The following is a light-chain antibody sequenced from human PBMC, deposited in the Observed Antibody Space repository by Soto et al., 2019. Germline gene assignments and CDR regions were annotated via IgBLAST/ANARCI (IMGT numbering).Light chain of an antibody. Sequence: QSVLTQPASVSGSPGQSITISCTGTGSDIGRYDYVSWYQQFPGKAPKLMIYRVINRPSGVSDRFSGSKSGNSASLSISGLQPEDEASYFCGSYTSATTWVFGGGTKLTVL. CDR1: GSDIGRYDY. V-gene: IGLV2-14*03. CDR2: RVI. J-gene: IGLJ3*02. CDR3: GSYTSATTWV.